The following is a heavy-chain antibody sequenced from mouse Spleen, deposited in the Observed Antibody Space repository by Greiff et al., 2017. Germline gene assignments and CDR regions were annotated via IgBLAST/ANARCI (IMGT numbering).Heavy chain of an antibody. CDR1: GFTFSSYA. V-gene: IGHV5-9-1*02. Sequence: EVKLVESGEGLVKPGGSLKLSCAASGFTFSSYAMSWVRQTPEKRLEWVAYISSGGDYIYYADTVKGRFTISRDNARNTLYLQMSSLKSEDTAMYYCTRDQGDYPPYYAMDYWGQGTSVTVSS. D-gene: IGHD1-1*02. J-gene: IGHJ4*01. CDR3: TRDQGDYPPYYAMDY. CDR2: ISSGGDYI.